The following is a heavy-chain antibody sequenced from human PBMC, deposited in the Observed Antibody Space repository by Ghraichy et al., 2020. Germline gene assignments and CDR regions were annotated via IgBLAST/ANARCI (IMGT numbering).Heavy chain of an antibody. V-gene: IGHV3-53*01. D-gene: IGHD3-22*01. Sequence: GGSLRLSCVAAGFTVSSKYMTWVRQAPGKGREWVSVIYTGDITDYADSVKGRFTISRDSSKNTLSLQMNSLRAEDTAVYYCAGESSGYYYGGEGGMDVWGQGTTVTVS. J-gene: IGHJ6*02. CDR2: IYTGDIT. CDR3: AGESSGYYYGGEGGMDV. CDR1: GFTVSSKY.